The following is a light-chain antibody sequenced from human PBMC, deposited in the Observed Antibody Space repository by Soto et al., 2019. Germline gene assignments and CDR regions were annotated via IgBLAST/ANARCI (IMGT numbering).Light chain of an antibody. CDR3: QQSYIPPFT. J-gene: IGKJ2*01. CDR2: AAS. CDR1: QGISVH. Sequence: DIQMTQSPSSLSASVGDTVTITCRASQGISVHLNWYQQKPGKVPKLLIYAASNLHSGVSSRFSGSGSETDFDLTISSLQPEDFATYYCQQSYIPPFTFGQGTRLEIK. V-gene: IGKV1-39*01.